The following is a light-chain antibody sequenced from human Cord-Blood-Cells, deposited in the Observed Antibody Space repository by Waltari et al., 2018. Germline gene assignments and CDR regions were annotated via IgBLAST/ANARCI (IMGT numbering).Light chain of an antibody. J-gene: IGKJ5*01. CDR2: AAS. CDR1: QGISNS. CDR3: QQYYSTPIT. V-gene: IGKV1-NL1*01. Sequence: DLQMTQSPSSLSASVGDRVTITCRASQGISNSLAWYQQKPGKAPKLLLYAASRLESGVPSRFSGSGSGTDYTLTISSLQPEDFATYYCQQYYSTPITFGQGTRLEIK.